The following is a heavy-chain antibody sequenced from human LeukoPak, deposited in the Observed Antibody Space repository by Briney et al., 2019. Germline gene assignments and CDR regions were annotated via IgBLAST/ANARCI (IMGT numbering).Heavy chain of an antibody. CDR3: ARSGGYCSGGSCYPYNWFDR. CDR2: IYPGDSDT. CDR1: GYSFISYS. V-gene: IGHV5-51*01. J-gene: IGHJ5*02. D-gene: IGHD2-15*01. Sequence: GESLRISCKGSGYSFISYSIGWVRQMPGKGLEWMGIIYPGDSDTRYSPSFQGQVTISVDKSISTAYLQWSSLRASDTAMYYCARSGGYCSGGSCYPYNWFDRLGQGTLVTVSS.